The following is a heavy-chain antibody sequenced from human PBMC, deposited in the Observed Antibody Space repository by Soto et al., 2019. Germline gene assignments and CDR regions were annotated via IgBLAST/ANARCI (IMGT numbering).Heavy chain of an antibody. CDR2: IYYSGST. V-gene: IGHV4-39*01. D-gene: IGHD2-21*02. CDR1: SGSISNNNYF. J-gene: IGHJ6*02. Sequence: QLQLQGSGPGLVKASETLSLTCTVSSGSISNNNYFWAWIRQPPGKGLEWIGTIYYSGSTYYNPSLKSRVTISVATSKNQFSLKLSSVTAADTALYYCARLNGMNMVTARYFYGLDVWGQGTSVTVSS. CDR3: ARLNGMNMVTARYFYGLDV.